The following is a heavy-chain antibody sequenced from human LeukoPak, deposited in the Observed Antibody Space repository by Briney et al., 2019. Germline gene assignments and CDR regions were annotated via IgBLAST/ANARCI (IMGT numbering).Heavy chain of an antibody. D-gene: IGHD3-10*01. CDR1: GTSISSTPYC. J-gene: IGHJ5*02. Sequence: SSETLSLTCTVSGTSISSTPYCWGWIRQPPGKGLEWIATIYYSVSSESTSYNPSLKSRVTMSVDTSKNQLSLKLISVTAADTAVYYCARHTRVGFGDRWGQGTLVTVSS. V-gene: IGHV4-39*01. CDR2: IYYSVSSEST. CDR3: ARHTRVGFGDR.